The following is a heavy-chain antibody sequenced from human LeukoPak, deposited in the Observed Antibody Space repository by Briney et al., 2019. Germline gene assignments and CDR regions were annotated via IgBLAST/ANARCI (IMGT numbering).Heavy chain of an antibody. CDR1: GFTFDDYT. V-gene: IGHV3-43*01. J-gene: IGHJ4*02. Sequence: GGSLRLSCAASGFTFDDYTMHWVRQAPGKGLEWVSLISWDGGSTYYADSVKGRFTISRDNAKNSLYLQMNSLRAEDTALYYCAKAEGPYYYDSSGYYWGQGALVTVSS. CDR3: AKAEGPYYYDSSGYY. D-gene: IGHD3-22*01. CDR2: ISWDGGST.